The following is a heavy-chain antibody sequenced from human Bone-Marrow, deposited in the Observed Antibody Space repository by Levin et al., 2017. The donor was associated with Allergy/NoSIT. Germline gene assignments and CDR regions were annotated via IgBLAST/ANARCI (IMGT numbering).Heavy chain of an antibody. J-gene: IGHJ2*01. CDR1: GFGFSSYD. CDR2: ISSGGGKI. V-gene: IGHV3-48*03. Sequence: GESLKISCAGAGFGFSSYDIHWVRQAPGKGLEWISSISSGGGKIFYAASARGRFTISRDKTGNSVNLQMNSLRSEDTAVYYCTRETTLITDDVCGWYFDLWGRGSLVIVSS. D-gene: IGHD4-11*01. CDR3: TRETTLITDDVCGWYFDL.